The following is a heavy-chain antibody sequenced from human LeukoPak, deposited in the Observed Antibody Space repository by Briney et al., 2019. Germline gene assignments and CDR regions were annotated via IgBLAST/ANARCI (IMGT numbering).Heavy chain of an antibody. CDR2: IYYSGST. J-gene: IGHJ5*02. CDR3: ARYCSGGSCGFDP. D-gene: IGHD2-15*01. Sequence: SQTLSLTCTVSGGSISSGGYYWSWIRQHPEKGLEWIGYIYYSGSTYYNPSLKSRVTISVDTSKNQFSLKLSSVTAADTAVYYCARYCSGGSCGFDPWGQGTLVTVSS. V-gene: IGHV4-31*03. CDR1: GGSISSGGYY.